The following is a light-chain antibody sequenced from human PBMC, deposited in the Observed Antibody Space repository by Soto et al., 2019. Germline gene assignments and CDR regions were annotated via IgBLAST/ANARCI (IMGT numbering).Light chain of an antibody. CDR3: QSYDSSLSGVV. J-gene: IGLJ2*01. CDR1: SSNIGAGYD. CDR2: GNS. Sequence: QSVLTQPPSVSGAPGQRVTISCTGSSSNIGAGYDVHWYQQLPGTAPKLLIYGNSNRPSGVPDRFSGSKSGTSASLAITGLQAEDAADYYCQSYDSSLSGVVFGGGPKLTV. V-gene: IGLV1-40*01.